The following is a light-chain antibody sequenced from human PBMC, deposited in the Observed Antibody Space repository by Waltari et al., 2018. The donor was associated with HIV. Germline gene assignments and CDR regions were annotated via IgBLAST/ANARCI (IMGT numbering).Light chain of an antibody. CDR2: DVT. CDR1: SSDVGAYNY. J-gene: IGLJ2*01. V-gene: IGLV2-8*01. CDR3: SSYADSDTPVV. Sequence: QSDLAQPPSASGSAGQSVTIYCTGTSSDVGAYNYVAWYQQHPGKSPKLIIYDVTKRPSGVPDRFSGSKSGNTASLTVSGLQGEDEADYYCSSYADSDTPVVFGGGTKLTVL.